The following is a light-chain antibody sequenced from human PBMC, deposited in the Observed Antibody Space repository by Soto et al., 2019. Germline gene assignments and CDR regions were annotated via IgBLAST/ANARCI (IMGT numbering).Light chain of an antibody. CDR2: VAS. Sequence: AIQLTQSPSSLSASVGDRVTITCRASQGISSSLAWYQQRPGKAPKLLIYVASTLHTGVPSRFSGSGSGTDFTLTISSLQPEDFATYYCQQFKNYPRTLGQGTKVEIK. CDR1: QGISSS. J-gene: IGKJ1*01. V-gene: IGKV1D-13*01. CDR3: QQFKNYPRT.